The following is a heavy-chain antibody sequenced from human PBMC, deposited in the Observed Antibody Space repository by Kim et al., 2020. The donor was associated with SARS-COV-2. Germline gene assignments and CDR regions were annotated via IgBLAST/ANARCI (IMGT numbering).Heavy chain of an antibody. Sequence: SETLSLTCAVYGGSFSGYYWSWIRQPPGKGLEWIGEINHSGSTNYNPSLKSRVTISVDTSKNQFSLKLSSVTAADTAVYYCARGRVFDYWGQGTLVTVSS. D-gene: IGHD3-10*01. V-gene: IGHV4-34*01. CDR2: INHSGST. CDR3: ARGRVFDY. J-gene: IGHJ4*02. CDR1: GGSFSGYY.